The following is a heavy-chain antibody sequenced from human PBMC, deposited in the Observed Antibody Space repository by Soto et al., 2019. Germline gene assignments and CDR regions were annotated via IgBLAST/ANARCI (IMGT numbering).Heavy chain of an antibody. V-gene: IGHV4-34*01. CDR3: ERYVWLRRMSGYCYCLDV. Sequence: QVQLQQWGAGLLKPSETLSLTCADYGGSFSGYYWSWIRQPPGQGLEWSGEINPRGSTNYTPSLPSRVTISVDTSKNQFSLKLSSVTAADTAVYYCERYVWLRRMSGYCYCLDVWGQGTTVTVSS. CDR2: INPRGST. CDR1: GGSFSGYY. J-gene: IGHJ6*02. D-gene: IGHD5-12*01.